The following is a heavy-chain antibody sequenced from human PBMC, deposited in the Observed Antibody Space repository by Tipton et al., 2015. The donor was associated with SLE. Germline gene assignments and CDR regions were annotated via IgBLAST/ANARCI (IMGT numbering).Heavy chain of an antibody. CDR1: GGTFSSYA. CDR2: IIPIFGTA. V-gene: IGHV1-69*05. Sequence: QLVQSGAEVKKPGSSVKVSCKASGGTFSSYAISWVRQAPGQGLEWMGGIIPIFGTANYAQKFQGRVTITTDESTSTTYMELSSLRSEDTAVYYCARDPYSSSRTWYYGMDVWGQGTTVTVSS. D-gene: IGHD6-13*01. J-gene: IGHJ6*02. CDR3: ARDPYSSSRTWYYGMDV.